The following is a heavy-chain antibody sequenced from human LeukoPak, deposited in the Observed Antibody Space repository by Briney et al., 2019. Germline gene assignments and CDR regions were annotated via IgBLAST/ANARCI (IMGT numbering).Heavy chain of an antibody. D-gene: IGHD3-3*01. Sequence: ASVKVSCKASGYTFTSYGISWVRQAPGQGLEWMGWISAYNGNTNYAQKLQGRVTMTTGTYTSTAYMELRSLRSDDTAVYYCARDHSGGFGVAGKVGFDPWGQGTLVTVSS. CDR3: ARDHSGGFGVAGKVGFDP. CDR2: ISAYNGNT. CDR1: GYTFTSYG. J-gene: IGHJ5*02. V-gene: IGHV1-18*01.